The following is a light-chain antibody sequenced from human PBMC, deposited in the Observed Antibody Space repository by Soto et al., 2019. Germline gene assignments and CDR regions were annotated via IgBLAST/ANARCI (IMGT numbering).Light chain of an antibody. V-gene: IGKV1-9*01. Sequence: DIHLTQSPSFVSASVVDIVSITCLASQGISSYLAWYQQKPGKAPKLLIYAASTLQSGVPSRFSGSGSGTEFTLTISSLQPEDFATYYCQQLHSYPLTFGPGTKVDIK. J-gene: IGKJ3*01. CDR1: QGISSY. CDR3: QQLHSYPLT. CDR2: AAS.